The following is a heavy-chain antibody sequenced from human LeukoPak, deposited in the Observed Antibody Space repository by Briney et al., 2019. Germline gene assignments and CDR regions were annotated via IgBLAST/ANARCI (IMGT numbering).Heavy chain of an antibody. CDR1: GFTVSSNY. V-gene: IGHV3-66*01. CDR2: IYCGGRT. CDR3: AITGPYYYDSSGFYYFDY. Sequence: GGSLRLSCAASGFTVSSNYMSWVRQAPGKGLEWVSVIYCGGRTYYADSVKGRFSISRDNSKNTLYLQMNSLRAEDTAVYYCAITGPYYYDSSGFYYFDYWGQGTLVTVSS. J-gene: IGHJ4*02. D-gene: IGHD3-22*01.